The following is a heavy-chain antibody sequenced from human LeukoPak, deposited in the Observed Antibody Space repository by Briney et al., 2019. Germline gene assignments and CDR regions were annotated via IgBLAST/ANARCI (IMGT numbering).Heavy chain of an antibody. CDR3: ARKGGSYWAGYYYYYMDV. CDR1: GGSISSSNW. CDR2: IYHSGST. D-gene: IGHD1-26*01. J-gene: IGHJ6*03. Sequence: PSETLSLTCAVSGGSISSSNWWSWVRQPPGKGLEWIGEIYHSGSTNYNPSLKSRVTISVDKSKNQFSLKLSSVTAADTAVYYCARKGGSYWAGYYYYYMDVWGKGTTVTVSS. V-gene: IGHV4-4*02.